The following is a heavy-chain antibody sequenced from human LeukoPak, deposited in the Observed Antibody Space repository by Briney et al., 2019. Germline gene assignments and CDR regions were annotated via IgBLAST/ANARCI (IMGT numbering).Heavy chain of an antibody. D-gene: IGHD1-20*01. CDR3: ARIITENLRRFDY. CDR1: GGSISSSSYY. CDR2: IQYSGNT. V-gene: IGHV4-39*01. J-gene: IGHJ4*02. Sequence: PSETLSLTCTVSGGSISSSSYYWGWIRQPPGKGLEWIGSIQYSGNTYYNPSLKSRVTISVDTSKNQFSLKLSSVTAADTAVYYCARIITENLRRFDYWGQRTLVTVSS.